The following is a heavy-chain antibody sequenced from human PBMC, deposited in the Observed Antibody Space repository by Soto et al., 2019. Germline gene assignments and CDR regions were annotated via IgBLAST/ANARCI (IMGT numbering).Heavy chain of an antibody. J-gene: IGHJ4*02. CDR3: ARGGYYVFWSGYHVLPGYYFDY. CDR2: IIPIFGTA. CDR1: GGTFSSYA. V-gene: IGHV1-69*12. Sequence: QVQLVQSGAEVKKPGSSVKVSCKASGGTFSSYAISWVRQAPGQGLEWMGGIIPIFGTANYAQKFQGRVTITADESTTKAYRELSSLRSEDTAVYDCARGGYYVFWSGYHVLPGYYFDYWGQGTLVTVSS. D-gene: IGHD3-3*01.